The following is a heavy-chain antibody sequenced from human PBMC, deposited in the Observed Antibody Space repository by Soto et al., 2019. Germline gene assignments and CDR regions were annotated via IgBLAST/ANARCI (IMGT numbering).Heavy chain of an antibody. V-gene: IGHV3-23*01. CDR2: ISGSGGST. J-gene: IGHJ4*02. CDR3: AKRPPYYYDSSGYGGNY. CDR1: GFTFSSYA. D-gene: IGHD3-22*01. Sequence: GSLRLSCAASGFTFSSYAMSWVRQAPGKGLEWVSAISGSGGSTYYADSVKGRFTISRDNSKNTLYLQMNSLRAEDTAVYYCAKRPPYYYDSSGYGGNYWGQGTLVTVSS.